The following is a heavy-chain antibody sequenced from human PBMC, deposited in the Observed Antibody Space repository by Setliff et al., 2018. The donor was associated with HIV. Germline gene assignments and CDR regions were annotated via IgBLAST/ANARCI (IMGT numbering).Heavy chain of an antibody. V-gene: IGHV4-4*08. Sequence: SETLSLTCTVSGGSISSYYWSWIRQPPGKALEWIGYIYTSGSTNYNPSLESRVSISVDTSKNQFSLKLKSVTAADTAVYYCARDSDGSSYYHFAHWSQGTLVTVSS. CDR1: GGSISSYY. J-gene: IGHJ4*02. CDR3: ARDSDGSSYYHFAH. D-gene: IGHD3-22*01. CDR2: IYTSGST.